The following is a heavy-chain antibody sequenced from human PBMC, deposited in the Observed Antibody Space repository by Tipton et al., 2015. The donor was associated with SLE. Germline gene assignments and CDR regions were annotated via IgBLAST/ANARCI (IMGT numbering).Heavy chain of an antibody. D-gene: IGHD5-12*01. V-gene: IGHV3-21*04. CDR2: ITSSFTYI. J-gene: IGHJ4*02. Sequence: SLRLSCAASGFTFSTYTMNWVRQTPGKGLEWVSSITSSFTYIYYADSVKGRFTISRDSAKNSLYLQMNSLRAEDTAVYYCARGESGYDWNCWGQGTLVTVSS. CDR1: GFTFSTYT. CDR3: ARGESGYDWNC.